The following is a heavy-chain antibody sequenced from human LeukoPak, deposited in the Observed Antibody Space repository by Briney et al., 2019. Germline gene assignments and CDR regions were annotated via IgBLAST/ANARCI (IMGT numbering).Heavy chain of an antibody. Sequence: SETLSLTCTVSGGSISSYYWSWIRQPPGKGLEWIGYIYYSGSTNYNPSHKSRVTISVDTSKNQFSLKLSSVTAADTAVYYCARDYYDSSGYFDAFDIWGQGTMVTVSS. CDR3: ARDYYDSSGYFDAFDI. CDR1: GGSISSYY. J-gene: IGHJ3*02. V-gene: IGHV4-59*01. CDR2: IYYSGST. D-gene: IGHD3-22*01.